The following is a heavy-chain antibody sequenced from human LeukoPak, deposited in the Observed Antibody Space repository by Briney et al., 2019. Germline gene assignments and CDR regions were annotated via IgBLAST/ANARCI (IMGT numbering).Heavy chain of an antibody. CDR3: AREGRGYYGDFDY. D-gene: IGHD3-22*01. CDR1: GFTFSSYA. J-gene: IGHJ4*02. CDR2: ISGGGSFT. Sequence: PGGSLRLSCAASGFTFSSYAMSWVRQAPVKGLGWVSTISGGGSFTYYADSVKGRFTISRDNADNSLYLQLNSLRAEDTAVYYCAREGRGYYGDFDYWGQGTLVTVSS. V-gene: IGHV3-23*01.